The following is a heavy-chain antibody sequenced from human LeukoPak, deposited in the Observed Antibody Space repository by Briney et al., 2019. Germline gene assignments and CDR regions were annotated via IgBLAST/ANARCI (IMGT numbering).Heavy chain of an antibody. D-gene: IGHD2-21*02. J-gene: IGHJ4*02. CDR3: ARDMAYCGGDCLPDY. CDR1: GGSFSSYY. CDR2: IYYSGST. V-gene: IGHV4-59*01. Sequence: SETLSLTCAVYGGSFSSYYWSWIRQPPGKGLEWTGYIYYSGSTNYNPSLKSRVTISVDTSKNQFSLKLSSVTAADTAVYYCARDMAYCGGDCLPDYWGQGTLVTVSS.